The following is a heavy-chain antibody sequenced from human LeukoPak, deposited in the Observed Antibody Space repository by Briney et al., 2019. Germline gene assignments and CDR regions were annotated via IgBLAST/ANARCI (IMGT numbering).Heavy chain of an antibody. J-gene: IGHJ4*02. V-gene: IGHV4-31*03. D-gene: IGHD7-27*01. CDR3: ARGRTGDAFDY. Sequence: SQTLSLTSTVSGGSISSGGYYWSWIRQHPGKGLEWIGYIYYSGSTYYNPSLKSRVTISVDTSKNQFSLKLSSVTAADTAVYYCARGRTGDAFDYWGQGTLVTVSS. CDR2: IYYSGST. CDR1: GGSISSGGYY.